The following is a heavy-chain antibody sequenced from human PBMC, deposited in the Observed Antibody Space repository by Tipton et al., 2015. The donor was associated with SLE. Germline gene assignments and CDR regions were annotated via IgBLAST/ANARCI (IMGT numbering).Heavy chain of an antibody. Sequence: LRLSCTVSGGSISSYYWSWIRLPPGKGLVWIGCIYYSGNTNYNPSLKSRVTISVDTSKNQFSLNLSSVTAADTAVYYCARDLSGAHYDLWGRGTLVTVSS. D-gene: IGHD3-3*01. CDR1: GGSISSYY. CDR2: IYYSGNT. V-gene: IGHV4-59*01. CDR3: ARDLSGAHYDL. J-gene: IGHJ2*01.